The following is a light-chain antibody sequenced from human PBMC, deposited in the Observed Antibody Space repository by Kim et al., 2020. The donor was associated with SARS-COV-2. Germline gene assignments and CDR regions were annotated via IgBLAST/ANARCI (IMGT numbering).Light chain of an antibody. V-gene: IGLV7-46*01. CDR3: LLYYGGDRV. Sequence: QAVVTQEPSLTVSPGVTVTLTCGSSTGAVTSGHYPYWFQQKPGQAPRTLIYDTSNKHSWTPARFSGSLLGGKAALTLSGAQPEDEAEYYCLLYYGGDRVFGGGTQLTVL. CDR1: TGAVTSGHY. CDR2: DTS. J-gene: IGLJ3*02.